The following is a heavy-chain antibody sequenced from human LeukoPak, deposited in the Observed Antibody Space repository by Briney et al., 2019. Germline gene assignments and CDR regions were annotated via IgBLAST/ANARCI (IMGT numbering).Heavy chain of an antibody. CDR2: IYSGGST. CDR3: ARVKPSNYYYYYYMDV. V-gene: IGHV3-53*01. CDR1: GFTVSSNY. J-gene: IGHJ6*03. Sequence: PGGSLRLSCAASGFTVSSNYISWVRQAPGKGLEWVSVIYSGGSTYYADSVKGRFTISRDNSKNSLYLQMNSLRAEDTAVCYCARVKPSNYYYYYYMDVWGKGTTVTVSS.